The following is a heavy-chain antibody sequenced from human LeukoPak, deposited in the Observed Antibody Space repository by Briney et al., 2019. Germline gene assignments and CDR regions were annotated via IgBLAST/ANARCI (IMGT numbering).Heavy chain of an antibody. J-gene: IGHJ5*02. CDR2: INPNSGGT. V-gene: IGHV1-2*02. CDR3: ARIGAPYGSGSYYNWFDP. CDR1: GYTFTGYH. D-gene: IGHD3-10*01. Sequence: ASVKVSCKASGYTFTGYHMHWVRQAPGQGLEWMGWINPNSGGTNYAQKFQGRVTMTRDTSISTAYMELSRLRSDDTAVYYCARIGAPYGSGSYYNWFDPWGQGTLVTVSS.